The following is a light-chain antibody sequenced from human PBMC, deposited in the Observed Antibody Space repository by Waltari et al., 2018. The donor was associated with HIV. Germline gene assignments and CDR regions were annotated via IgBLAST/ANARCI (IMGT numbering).Light chain of an antibody. CDR3: SSYADRNGFYVV. J-gene: IGLJ2*01. V-gene: IGLV2-8*01. CDR1: NSAIGGSNY. CDR2: EVT. Sequence: QSALTQPPSASGSPGQSVTISCTGTNSAIGGSNYVSWYQQHPGKAPKLVISEVTKRPSGVPDRFSGSKSGTTASLTVSGLQAEDEADYYCSSYADRNGFYVVFGGGTRLTVL.